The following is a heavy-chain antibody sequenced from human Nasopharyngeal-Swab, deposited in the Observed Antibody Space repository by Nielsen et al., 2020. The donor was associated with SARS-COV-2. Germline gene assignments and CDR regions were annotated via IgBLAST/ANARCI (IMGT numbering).Heavy chain of an antibody. CDR3: ASSDCSGGSCYHWPWAD. CDR2: IYYSGST. Sequence: SETLSLTCAVSGGSISSGGYSWSWIRQPPGKGLEWIGYIYYSGSTYYNPSLKSRVTISVDTSKNQFSLKLSSVTAADTAVYYCASSDCSGGSCYHWPWADWGQGTLVTVSS. CDR1: GGSISSGGYS. D-gene: IGHD2-15*01. J-gene: IGHJ4*02. V-gene: IGHV4-30-4*07.